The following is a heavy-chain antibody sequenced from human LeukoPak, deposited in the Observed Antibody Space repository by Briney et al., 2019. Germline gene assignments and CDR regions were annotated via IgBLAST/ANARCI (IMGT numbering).Heavy chain of an antibody. Sequence: PSGSLSLSCAASGCTFSSYARSWVRQAPGKGLEWVSPISSSGGSTYYADSVKGRFTISRDNTKHTLYLQMTSLKAEDTAVYYCAKDPRRYCSSTSCYVGFDYWGQGTLVTVSS. CDR3: AKDPRRYCSSTSCYVGFDY. CDR2: ISSSGGST. CDR1: GCTFSSYA. V-gene: IGHV3-23*01. J-gene: IGHJ4*02. D-gene: IGHD2-2*01.